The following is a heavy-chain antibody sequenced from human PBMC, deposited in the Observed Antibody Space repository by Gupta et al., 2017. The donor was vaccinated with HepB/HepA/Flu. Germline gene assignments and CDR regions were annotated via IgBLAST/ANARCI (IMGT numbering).Heavy chain of an antibody. J-gene: IGHJ4*02. CDR2: ISSSSRNI. D-gene: IGHD1-26*01. CDR1: GFTFSTFS. CDR3: ARNSGAFLLDS. Sequence: EVQLVESGGGLVQPGGSLRLSCAASGFTFSTFSINWVRQAPGKGLEWVSYISSSSRNIYYPDSVKGRFTTSRDNAKKSLYLQMNSLRDDDTAVYYCARNSGAFLLDSWGQGTLVTVSS. V-gene: IGHV3-48*02.